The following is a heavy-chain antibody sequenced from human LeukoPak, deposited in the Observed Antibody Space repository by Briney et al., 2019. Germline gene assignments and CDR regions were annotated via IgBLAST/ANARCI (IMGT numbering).Heavy chain of an antibody. D-gene: IGHD1-26*01. V-gene: IGHV4-61*01. CDR2: IYNGVNT. J-gene: IGHJ5*02. CDR1: GASVSSASY. Sequence: SETLSLTCTVSGASVSSASYWTWIRQPPGKGVEWIAHIYNGVNTNYDPSLKSRVTISVDTSKNQFSLRLNSVTAADTAVYYCARSRAFNSGAFDPWGQGSLVTVSS. CDR3: ARSRAFNSGAFDP.